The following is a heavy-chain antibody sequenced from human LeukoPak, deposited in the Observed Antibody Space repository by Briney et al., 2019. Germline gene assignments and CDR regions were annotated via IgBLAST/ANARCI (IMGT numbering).Heavy chain of an antibody. CDR3: AKDTGCESLGAFDF. Sequence: PGGSLRLSCAPSRFTPRGYVFNSGRQATGRGLEWVSAIGIVGDTHYLDSVKGRFTISRENAKNSLYLQMKSLRGGGTAVYYCAKDTGCESLGAFDFWGQGTMVTVSS. D-gene: IGHD1-1*01. V-gene: IGHV3-13*04. CDR1: RFTPRGYV. CDR2: IGIVGDT. J-gene: IGHJ3*01.